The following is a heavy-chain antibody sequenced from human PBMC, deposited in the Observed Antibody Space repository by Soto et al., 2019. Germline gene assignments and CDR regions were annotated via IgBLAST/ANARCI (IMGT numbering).Heavy chain of an antibody. CDR1: GDSLSAGPYH. CDR3: ARGRALTPNPNFDWFPAKYGMDV. CDR2: VYNSGST. Sequence: PSETLSLTCSVSGDSLSAGPYHWGWIRQPPGKGLEWIGNVYNSGSTSYSPSLKSRVTISVDTSKNQFSLRLSSVTAADTAVYYCARGRALTPNPNFDWFPAKYGMDVWGQGTTVTVSS. J-gene: IGHJ6*02. D-gene: IGHD3-9*01. V-gene: IGHV4-39*01.